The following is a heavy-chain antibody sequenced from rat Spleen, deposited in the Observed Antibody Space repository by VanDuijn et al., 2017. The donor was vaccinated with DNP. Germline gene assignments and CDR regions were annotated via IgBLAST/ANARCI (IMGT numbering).Heavy chain of an antibody. J-gene: IGHJ3*01. V-gene: IGHV5-31*01. CDR1: GFTFNNYW. CDR2: ITTSGDST. CDR3: ATSTGPNWFAY. D-gene: IGHD4-1*01. Sequence: EVQLVESGGDLVQPGRSLKVSCVVSGFTFNNYWMTWIRQVPGKGLEWVASITTSGDSTSSPDSVKGRFTISRDNTKSTLYLQMDSLRSEDTATYYCATSTGPNWFAYWGQGALVTVSS.